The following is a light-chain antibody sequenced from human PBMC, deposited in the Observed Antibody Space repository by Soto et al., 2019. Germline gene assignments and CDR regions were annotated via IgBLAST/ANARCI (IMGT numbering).Light chain of an antibody. CDR1: SSDVGGYDF. Sequence: QSVLTQPPSASGSPGQSVTISCTGTSSDVGGYDFVAWHQQHPGKAPRLMIYDVSKRPSGVPDRFSGSKSGYTASPTVSGLQAEDEADYYCSSFVGGNIYVFGTGTKVTVL. CDR2: DVS. J-gene: IGLJ1*01. CDR3: SSFVGGNIYV. V-gene: IGLV2-8*01.